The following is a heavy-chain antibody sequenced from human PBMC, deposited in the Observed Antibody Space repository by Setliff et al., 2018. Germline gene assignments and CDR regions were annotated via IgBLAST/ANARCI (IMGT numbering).Heavy chain of an antibody. D-gene: IGHD3-3*02. Sequence: ASVKVSCKASQYTFTAYYLHWVRQAPGQGLEWMGWINPHSGGTNFPQTFQGRVTMTRDTSISTVYMDLGSLRSDDTAVYYCARDFNGLALGFWGQGTLVTVSS. CDR3: ARDFNGLALGF. J-gene: IGHJ4*02. V-gene: IGHV1-2*02. CDR2: INPHSGGT. CDR1: QYTFTAYY.